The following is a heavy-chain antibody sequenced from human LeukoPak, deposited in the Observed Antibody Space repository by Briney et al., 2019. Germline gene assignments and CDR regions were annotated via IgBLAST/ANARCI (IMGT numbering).Heavy chain of an antibody. CDR1: GDSINNYY. CDR2: IYTRGST. V-gene: IGHV4-4*07. D-gene: IGHD2-15*01. J-gene: IGHJ3*02. CDR3: ARGRYCSADICSGGDAFDI. Sequence: SETLSLTCTVSGDSINNYYWSWLRQPAGKGIEWIGRIYTRGSTNYNPSLKSRVTMSVDTSKNQFSLKLSSVTAADTAVYYCARGRYCSADICSGGDAFDIWGQGTMVSVSS.